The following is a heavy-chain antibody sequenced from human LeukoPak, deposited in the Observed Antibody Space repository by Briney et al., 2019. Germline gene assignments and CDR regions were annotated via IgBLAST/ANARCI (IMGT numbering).Heavy chain of an antibody. D-gene: IGHD3-22*01. CDR3: ARDSDYYDSSGYYDY. Sequence: QPGRSLRLSCAASGFTFSSYGMHWVRQAPGKGLEWVAVIWYDGSNKYYADSVKGRFTISRDNSKNTLYLQMNSLRAEDTAVYYCARDSDYYDSSGYYDYWGQGTLVTVSS. CDR2: IWYDGSNK. CDR1: GFTFSSYG. V-gene: IGHV3-33*01. J-gene: IGHJ4*02.